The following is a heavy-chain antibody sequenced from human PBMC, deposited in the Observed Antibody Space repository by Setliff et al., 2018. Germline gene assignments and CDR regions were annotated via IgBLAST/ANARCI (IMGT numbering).Heavy chain of an antibody. D-gene: IGHD6-19*01. J-gene: IGHJ4*02. CDR2: IYYSGSTS. CDR3: ARGRAGHSGH. V-gene: IGHV4-31*03. CDR1: GGSISSGGYY. Sequence: SETLSLTCTVSGGSISSGGYYWSWIRQHPGKGLEWIGYIYYSGSTSYYNPSLKSRVTISVDTSENQFSLKLSSVTAADTAVYYCARGRAGHSGHWGQGTLVTVSS.